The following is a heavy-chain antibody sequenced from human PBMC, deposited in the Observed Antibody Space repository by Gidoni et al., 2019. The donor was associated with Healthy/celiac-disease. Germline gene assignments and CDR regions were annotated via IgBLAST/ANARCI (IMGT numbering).Heavy chain of an antibody. Sequence: EVQLLASGGGLVQPGWSLRLSCAASGFTFSSYAMSWVRQAPGKGLEWVSAISGSGGSTYYADSVKGRFTISRDNSKNTLYLQMNSLRAEDTAVYYCAKAWRSDVTYFDYWGQGTLVTVSS. CDR3: AKAWRSDVTYFDY. V-gene: IGHV3-23*01. CDR1: GFTFSSYA. CDR2: ISGSGGST. J-gene: IGHJ4*02. D-gene: IGHD3-10*01.